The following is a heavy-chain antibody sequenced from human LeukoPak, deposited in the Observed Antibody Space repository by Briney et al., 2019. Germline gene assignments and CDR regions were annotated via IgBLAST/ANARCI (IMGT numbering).Heavy chain of an antibody. J-gene: IGHJ4*02. D-gene: IGHD3-22*01. CDR1: GGSISSYY. V-gene: IGHV4-59*08. CDR2: IYYSGST. Sequence: ETLSLTCTVSGGSISSYYWSWIRQPPGKGLEWIGYIYYSGSTNYNPSLKSRVTISVDTSKNQFSLKLSSVTAADTAVYYCARWYYYDSSGYYYALGYFDYWGQGTLVTVSS. CDR3: ARWYYYDSSGYYYALGYFDY.